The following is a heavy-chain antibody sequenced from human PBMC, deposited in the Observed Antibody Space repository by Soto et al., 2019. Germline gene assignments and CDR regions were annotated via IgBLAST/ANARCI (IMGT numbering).Heavy chain of an antibody. J-gene: IGHJ4*02. D-gene: IGHD6-13*01. Sequence: EVQLLESGGGLVQPGGSLRLSCAASGFTFSSYALSWVRLAPGKGLVWVSAISGSGAGTYYADSVKGRFTISRDNSKNTLYLQMNSLRAEDTAVYYCANSIAAAGIAMDYWGQGTLVTVSS. CDR2: ISGSGAGT. CDR1: GFTFSSYA. CDR3: ANSIAAAGIAMDY. V-gene: IGHV3-23*01.